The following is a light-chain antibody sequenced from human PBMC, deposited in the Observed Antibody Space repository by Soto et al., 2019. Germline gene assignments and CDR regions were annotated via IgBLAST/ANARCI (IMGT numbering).Light chain of an antibody. CDR2: GAS. CDR1: QSVNIN. Sequence: EIVMTQSPATLSVSPGERATLSCRASQSVNINLAWYQQKPGQAPRLLVYGASTRASGIPDRFSGSGSGTEFTLSISSLQSEDFAVYYCQQYYNWPRTFGQGTRLEI. CDR3: QQYYNWPRT. J-gene: IGKJ5*01. V-gene: IGKV3-15*01.